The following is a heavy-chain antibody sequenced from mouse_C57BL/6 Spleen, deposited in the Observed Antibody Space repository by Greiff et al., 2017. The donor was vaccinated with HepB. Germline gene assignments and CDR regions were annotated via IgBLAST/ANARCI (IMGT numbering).Heavy chain of an antibody. V-gene: IGHV5-4*01. D-gene: IGHD2-1*01. Sequence: DVKLVESGGGLVKPGGSLKLSCAASGFTFSSYAMSWVRQTPEKRLEWVATISDGGSYTYYPDNVKGRFTISRDNAKNNLYLQMSHLKSEDTAMYYCARDEPYGNYVGYWGQGTTLTVSS. CDR1: GFTFSSYA. CDR2: ISDGGSYT. CDR3: ARDEPYGNYVGY. J-gene: IGHJ2*01.